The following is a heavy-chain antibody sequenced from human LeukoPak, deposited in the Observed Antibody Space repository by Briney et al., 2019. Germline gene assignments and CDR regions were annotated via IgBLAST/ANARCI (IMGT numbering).Heavy chain of an antibody. CDR1: GYTFTSYG. CDR3: ARDLILWFGEPGELGAFGI. J-gene: IGHJ3*02. CDR2: ISAYNGNT. Sequence: ASVKVSCKASGYTFTSYGISWVRQAPGQGLEWMGWISAYNGNTNYAQKLQGRVTMTTDTSTSTAYMELRSLRSDDTAVYYRARDLILWFGEPGELGAFGIWGQGTMVTVSS. D-gene: IGHD3-10*01. V-gene: IGHV1-18*01.